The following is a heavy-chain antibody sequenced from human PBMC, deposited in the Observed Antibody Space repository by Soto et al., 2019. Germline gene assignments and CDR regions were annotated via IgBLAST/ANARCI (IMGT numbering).Heavy chain of an antibody. J-gene: IGHJ4*02. Sequence: QITLKEAGPTLVKPTQTLTLTCAFSGFSLSTSGVGVGWIRQPPGKALEWLALIYWDDDKRYSPSLKNKLTITKYTSKNQVFLIMTNMDPADTATYYCARDSSGYYGFDYWGQGTLVTVSS. CDR1: GFSLSTSGVG. CDR2: IYWDDDK. D-gene: IGHD3-22*01. CDR3: ARDSSGYYGFDY. V-gene: IGHV2-5*02.